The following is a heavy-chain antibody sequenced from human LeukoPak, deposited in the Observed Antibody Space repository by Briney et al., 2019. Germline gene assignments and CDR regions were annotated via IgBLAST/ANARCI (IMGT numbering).Heavy chain of an antibody. V-gene: IGHV3-23*01. CDR3: AKDLRGAVVTQKFQH. Sequence: GGSLRLSCAASGFTFSSYAMSWVRQAPGKGLEWVSTISGSGVSTYYADSVKGRFTISRDNSKNTLYLQMNSLRAEDTAVYYCAKDLRGAVVTQKFQHWGQGTLVTASS. CDR2: ISGSGVST. J-gene: IGHJ1*01. D-gene: IGHD3-22*01. CDR1: GFTFSSYA.